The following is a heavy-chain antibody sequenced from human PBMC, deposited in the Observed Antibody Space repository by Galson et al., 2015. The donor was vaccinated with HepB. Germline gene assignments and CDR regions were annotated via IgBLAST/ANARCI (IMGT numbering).Heavy chain of an antibody. D-gene: IGHD1-1*01. CDR3: ASSLATTLYFDY. CDR2: ILPDDSDT. V-gene: IGHV5-51*01. Sequence: QSGAEVKKPGESLKISCKGSAHNFANYWIGWVRQMPGKGLEWMGIILPDDSDTRYSPSFRGQVTIPADKSINTAYLQWSRLKASDTAIYYCASSLATTLYFDYWGQGTLVTVSS. CDR1: AHNFANYW. J-gene: IGHJ4*02.